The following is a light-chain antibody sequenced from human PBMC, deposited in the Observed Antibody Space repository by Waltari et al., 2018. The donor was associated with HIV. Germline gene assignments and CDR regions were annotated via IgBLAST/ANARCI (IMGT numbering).Light chain of an antibody. Sequence: SYVLTQPPSVSVAPGQTARITCAGSNIGGKSVHWHQQKPGQAPVLVVYDDSARPSGIPERFSGSNSGNTGTLTISRVEAGDEADYYCQVWDIHSDHVLFGGGTKLTVL. V-gene: IGLV3-21*02. J-gene: IGLJ2*01. CDR2: DDS. CDR3: QVWDIHSDHVL. CDR1: NIGGKS.